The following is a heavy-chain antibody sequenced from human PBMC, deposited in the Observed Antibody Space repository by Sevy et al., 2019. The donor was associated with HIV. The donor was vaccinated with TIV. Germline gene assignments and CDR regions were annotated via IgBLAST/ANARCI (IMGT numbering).Heavy chain of an antibody. V-gene: IGHV3-30-3*01. J-gene: IGHJ6*03. CDR3: ARVGLDIVVVPAAKRDDYYYYYMDV. CDR1: GFTFSSYA. Sequence: GGSLRLSCAASGFTFSSYAMHWVRQAPGKGLEWVAVISYDGSNKYYADPVKGRFTISRDNSKNTLYLQMNSLRAEDTAVYYCARVGLDIVVVPAAKRDDYYYYYMDVWGKWTTVTVSS. CDR2: ISYDGSNK. D-gene: IGHD2-2*01.